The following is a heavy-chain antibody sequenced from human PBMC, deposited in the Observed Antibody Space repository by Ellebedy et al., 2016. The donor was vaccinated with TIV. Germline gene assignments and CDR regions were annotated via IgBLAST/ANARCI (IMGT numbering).Heavy chain of an antibody. Sequence: GESLKISCAGSGFTFYSHAMCWVRQTPGKGLEWVSVISAGGDSTEYGDSVKGRFTISRDNSKNTLYLQMNSLRVEDTAVYYCVKLDSSGYYYGRLDYWGQGTLVTVSS. D-gene: IGHD3-22*01. CDR1: GFTFYSHA. CDR3: VKLDSSGYYYGRLDY. J-gene: IGHJ4*02. CDR2: ISAGGDST. V-gene: IGHV3-23*01.